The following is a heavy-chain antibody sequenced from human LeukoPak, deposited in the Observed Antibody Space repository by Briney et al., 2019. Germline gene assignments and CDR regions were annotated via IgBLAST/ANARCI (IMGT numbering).Heavy chain of an antibody. D-gene: IGHD3-3*01. CDR1: GFTFSNYD. V-gene: IGHV3-48*03. J-gene: IGHJ4*02. CDR2: IGSSGGT. CDR3: ARGLRNTIFGGRYY. Sequence: PGGSLRLSCATSGFTFSNYDLNWVRQAPGKGLEWVSYIGSSGGTNYADSVKGRFTISRDIAENSLYLQMSSLRAEDTAVYYCARGLRNTIFGGRYYWGQGTLVSVSS.